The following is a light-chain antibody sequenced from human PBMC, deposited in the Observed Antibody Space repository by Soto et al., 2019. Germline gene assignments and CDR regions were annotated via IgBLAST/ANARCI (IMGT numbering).Light chain of an antibody. CDR3: SSYTSSSTLV. CDR1: SSDVGGYNY. CDR2: EVT. Sequence: QSALTQPASVSGSPGQSITISCTGTSSDVGGYNYVSWYQQYPGKVPKLMIYEVTNRPSGVSNRFSGSKSDNTAFLTISGLQAEDEADYYCSSYTSSSTLVFGTGTKVTVL. V-gene: IGLV2-14*01. J-gene: IGLJ1*01.